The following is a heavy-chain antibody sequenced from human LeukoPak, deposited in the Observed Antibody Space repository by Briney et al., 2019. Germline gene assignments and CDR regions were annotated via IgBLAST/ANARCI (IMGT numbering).Heavy chain of an antibody. Sequence: SAKVSCKASGGTFSSYAISWVRQAPGQGLEWMGGIIPIFGTANYAQKFQGRVTITTDESTSTAYMELSSLRSEDTAVYYCARDPTSSGYFDYWRQGTLVTVSS. J-gene: IGHJ4*02. CDR2: IIPIFGTA. CDR1: GGTFSSYA. CDR3: ARDPTSSGYFDY. V-gene: IGHV1-69*05. D-gene: IGHD3-22*01.